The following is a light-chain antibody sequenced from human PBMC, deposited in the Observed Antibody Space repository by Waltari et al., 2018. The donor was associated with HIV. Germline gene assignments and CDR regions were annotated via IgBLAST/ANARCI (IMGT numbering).Light chain of an antibody. Sequence: SYELTQPPSVSVSPGKTASITCSGDKLGEKYASWYQQKPGQSPVLVIYQDSKRPSGIPERFSGSNSGNTATLTISGTQAMDEADYYCQAWDSSTVVFGGGTKLTVL. V-gene: IGLV3-1*01. J-gene: IGLJ2*01. CDR1: KLGEKY. CDR3: QAWDSSTVV. CDR2: QDS.